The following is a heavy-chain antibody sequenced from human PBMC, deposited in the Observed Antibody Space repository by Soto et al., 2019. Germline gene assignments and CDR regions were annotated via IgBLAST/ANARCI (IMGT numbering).Heavy chain of an antibody. CDR1: GYNFINYC. D-gene: IGHD2-8*02. CDR3: ARQYCPAHNSGADYIGWFDP. V-gene: IGHV5-10-1*01. Sequence: ESLKISCQGSGYNFINYCIIWVRQMPGKGLEWVGKIDPSDSYTTYSPSFQGLVIMSVDKSISTAYLQWRSLKASDTAIYYCARQYCPAHNSGADYIGWFDPWGRGTLVTVSS. CDR2: IDPSDSYT. J-gene: IGHJ5*02.